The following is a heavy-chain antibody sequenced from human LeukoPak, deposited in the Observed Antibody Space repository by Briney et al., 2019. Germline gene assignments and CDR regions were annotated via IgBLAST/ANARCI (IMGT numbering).Heavy chain of an antibody. V-gene: IGHV4-39*01. D-gene: IGHD1-26*01. CDR2: IYYSGST. Sequence: SETLSLTCTVSGGSISSSSYYWGWIRQPPGKGLEWIGSIYYSGSTYHNPSLKSRVTISVDTSKNQFSLKLSSVTAADTAVYYCASTTTANTRWGQGTLVTVSS. CDR1: GGSISSSSYY. J-gene: IGHJ4*02. CDR3: ASTTTANTR.